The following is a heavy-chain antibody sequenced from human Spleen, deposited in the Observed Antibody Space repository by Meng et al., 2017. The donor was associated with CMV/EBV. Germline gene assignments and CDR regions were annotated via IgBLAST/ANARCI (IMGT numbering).Heavy chain of an antibody. J-gene: IGHJ5*02. CDR1: GGTFSNSA. CDR2: IIPMYATA. CDR3: ARGGIAPRGSWFDP. Sequence: KASGGTFSNSAVSWVRQAPGEGLEWMGGIIPMYATANYAQRFQGRVTITTDESTSTAYMEVSSLRSDDTAVYYCARGGIAPRGSWFDPWGQGTLVTVSS. V-gene: IGHV1-69*05. D-gene: IGHD6-6*01.